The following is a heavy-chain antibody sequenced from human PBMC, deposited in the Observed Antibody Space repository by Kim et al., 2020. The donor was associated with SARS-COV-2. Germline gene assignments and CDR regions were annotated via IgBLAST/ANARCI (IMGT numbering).Heavy chain of an antibody. CDR3: MKGGWGWIWDH. J-gene: IGHJ4*02. CDR1: GFTFTGYA. CDR2: IDGSDGTT. V-gene: IGHV3-23*01. D-gene: IGHD2-2*03. Sequence: GGSLRLSCTTSGFTFTGYAMSWVRQAPGKGLEWVSSIDGSDGTTYYVDSVKCRFTISRDNSKNTLYLQMNSLRADDTAVYYCMKGGWGWIWDHWGQGTRV.